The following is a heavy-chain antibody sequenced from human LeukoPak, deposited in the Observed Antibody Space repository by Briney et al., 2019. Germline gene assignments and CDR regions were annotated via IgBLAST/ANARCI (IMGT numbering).Heavy chain of an antibody. CDR2: ISWNSGSI. Sequence: HPGRSLRLSCAASGFTFDDYAMHWVRQAPGKGLEWVSGISWNSGSIGYADSVKGRFTISRDNAKNSLYLQMNSLRAEDTALYYCAKATGGYCSSTSCRTDFDYWGQGTLVTVSS. CDR1: GFTFDDYA. D-gene: IGHD2-2*01. J-gene: IGHJ4*02. CDR3: AKATGGYCSSTSCRTDFDY. V-gene: IGHV3-9*01.